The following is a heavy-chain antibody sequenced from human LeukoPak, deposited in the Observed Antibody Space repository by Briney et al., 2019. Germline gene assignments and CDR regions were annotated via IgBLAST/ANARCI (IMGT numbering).Heavy chain of an antibody. Sequence: PGGSLRLSCAASGFTFDDYAMHWVRQAPGKGLEWVSLISGDGGSIYYADSVKGRFTISRDNSKNSLYLQMNSLRTEDTALYYCAKERSAHYYYYYMDVWGKGTTVTVSS. D-gene: IGHD3-10*01. CDR2: ISGDGGSI. CDR3: AKERSAHYYYYYMDV. V-gene: IGHV3-43*02. CDR1: GFTFDDYA. J-gene: IGHJ6*03.